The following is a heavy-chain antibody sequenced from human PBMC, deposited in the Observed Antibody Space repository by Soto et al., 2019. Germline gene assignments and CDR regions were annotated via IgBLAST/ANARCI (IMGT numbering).Heavy chain of an antibody. Sequence: GGSLRLSCVASGFTFRGNWMRWVRQAPGKGLEWVATVNGDGSEKYYVDSVKGRFTISRDNAMNSLFLQMNSLSAEDTAVYYCSRDNNWAFASWGQGTLVTVSS. CDR3: SRDNNWAFAS. V-gene: IGHV3-7*01. D-gene: IGHD1-20*01. CDR2: VNGDGSEK. CDR1: GFTFRGNW. J-gene: IGHJ4*02.